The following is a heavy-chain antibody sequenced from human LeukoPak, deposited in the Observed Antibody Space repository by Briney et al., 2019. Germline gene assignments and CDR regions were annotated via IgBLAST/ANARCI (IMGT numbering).Heavy chain of an antibody. CDR3: GRDPAVRGAQMEY. CDR1: GYTLTIYG. V-gene: IGHV1-18*01. Sequence: GASVKLSCTASGYTLTIYGFSWVRQAPGQGHEWMGWISGYNGNTNYSQNPQGRVTMTIDASTSTAYMELRSLRSDAKTVYYCGRDPAVRGAQMEYWGQGTLVTVSS. CDR2: ISGYNGNT. D-gene: IGHD3-10*01. J-gene: IGHJ4*02.